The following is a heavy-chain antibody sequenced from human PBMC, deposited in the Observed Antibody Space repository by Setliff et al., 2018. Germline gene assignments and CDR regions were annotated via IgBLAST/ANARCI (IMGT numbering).Heavy chain of an antibody. CDR3: ARQAVAGNDAFDI. J-gene: IGHJ3*02. CDR2: INHSGST. CDR1: GGSFSGYY. V-gene: IGHV4-34*01. Sequence: SETLSLTCAVYGGSFSGYYWSWIRQPPGKGLEWIGEINHSGSTNYNPSLKSRVTISVDTSKNQFSLKLNSVTAADTAMYYCARQAVAGNDAFDIWGQGTMVTVS. D-gene: IGHD6-19*01.